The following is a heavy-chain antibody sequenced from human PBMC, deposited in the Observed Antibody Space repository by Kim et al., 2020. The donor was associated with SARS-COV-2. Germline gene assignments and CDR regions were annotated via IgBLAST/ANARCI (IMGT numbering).Heavy chain of an antibody. CDR1: GFTFSNYG. D-gene: IGHD2-21*01. CDR3: ARAEYCGANGCYLADY. CDR2: IWHDGSYK. J-gene: IGHJ4*01. Sequence: GGSLRLSCAASGFTFSNYGMHWVRQAPGKGLEWVAIIWHDGSYKYYADSVKGRFTISRDNSKNTLYLQMNSLRAEDTAVYYCARAEYCGANGCYLADYWG. V-gene: IGHV3-33*01.